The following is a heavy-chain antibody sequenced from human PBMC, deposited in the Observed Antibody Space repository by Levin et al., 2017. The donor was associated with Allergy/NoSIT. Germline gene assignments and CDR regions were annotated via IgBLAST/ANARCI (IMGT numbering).Heavy chain of an antibody. J-gene: IGHJ4*02. CDR3: ASGIQPKTMIAGDY. V-gene: IGHV4-34*01. Sequence: SETLSLTCAVYGGSFSGYYWSWIRQPPGKGLEWIGEINHSRSTNYNPSLKSRVTISVDMSKNQFSLKLSSVTAADTAVYYCASGIQPKTMIAGDYWGQGTLVTVSS. D-gene: IGHD3-22*01. CDR1: GGSFSGYY. CDR2: INHSRST.